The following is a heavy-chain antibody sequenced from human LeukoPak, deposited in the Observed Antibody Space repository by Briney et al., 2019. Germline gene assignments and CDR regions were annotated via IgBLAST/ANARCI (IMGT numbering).Heavy chain of an antibody. Sequence: SETLSLTCTVSGGSISSYYWSWIRQPAGKGLEWIGRIYTSGSTNYNPSPKSRVTMSVDTSKNQFSLKLSSVTAADTAVYYCARGIKGGVYPNWFDPWGQGTLVTVSS. V-gene: IGHV4-4*07. D-gene: IGHD5/OR15-5a*01. CDR3: ARGIKGGVYPNWFDP. J-gene: IGHJ5*02. CDR2: IYTSGST. CDR1: GGSISSYY.